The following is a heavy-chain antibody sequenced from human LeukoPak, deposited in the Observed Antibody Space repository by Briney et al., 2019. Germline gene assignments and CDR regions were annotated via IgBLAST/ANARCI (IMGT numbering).Heavy chain of an antibody. D-gene: IGHD6-6*01. CDR2: ISSSGSTI. CDR3: AKSDAGHSSSFNFDY. CDR1: GFTFYDYA. J-gene: IGHJ4*02. V-gene: IGHV3-23*01. Sequence: GGSLRLSCAASGFTFYDYAMHWVRQAPGKGLEGVSYISSSGSTIYYADSVKGRFTISRDNSKNTLYLQMNSLRAEDTAVYYCAKSDAGHSSSFNFDYWGQGTLVTVSS.